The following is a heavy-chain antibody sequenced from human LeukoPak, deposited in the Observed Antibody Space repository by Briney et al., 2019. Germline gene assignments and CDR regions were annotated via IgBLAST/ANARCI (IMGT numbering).Heavy chain of an antibody. V-gene: IGHV3-7*01. CDR1: GFTFSSYW. CDR2: IKQDGSEK. J-gene: IGHJ5*02. Sequence: PGGSLRLSCAASGFTFSSYWMSWVRQAPGTGLEWVANIKQDGSEKYYVDSVKGRFTISRDNAKNSLYLQMNSLRAEDTAVYYCARAPHAGWFDPWGQGTLVTVSS. CDR3: ARAPHAGWFDP.